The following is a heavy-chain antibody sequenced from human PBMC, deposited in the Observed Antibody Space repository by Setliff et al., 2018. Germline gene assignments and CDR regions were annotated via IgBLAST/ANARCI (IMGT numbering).Heavy chain of an antibody. CDR3: ARGVAAAGRGYVDY. CDR1: GYTFTSYG. J-gene: IGHJ4*02. Sequence: ASVKVSCKASGYTFTSYGFSWVRQAPGQGLEWMGWINPNSGGTNYAQKFQGWVTMTRDTSISTAYMELSRLRSDDTAVYYCARGVAAAGRGYVDYWGQGTLVTVSS. V-gene: IGHV1-2*04. CDR2: INPNSGGT. D-gene: IGHD6-13*01.